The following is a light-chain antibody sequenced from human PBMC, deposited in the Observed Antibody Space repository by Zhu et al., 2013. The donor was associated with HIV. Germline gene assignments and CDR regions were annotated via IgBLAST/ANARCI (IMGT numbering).Light chain of an antibody. CDR3: QSYDSSLSGRV. CDR2: EVS. Sequence: QSALTQPPSASGSPGQSVTISCTGTSSDVGGYTYVSWYQQHPGKAPKLMIYEVSKRPSGVPDRFSGSKSGNMASLTVSGLQAEDEADYYCQSYDSSLSGRVFGGGTKLTVL. V-gene: IGLV2-8*01. J-gene: IGLJ2*01. CDR1: SSDVGGYTY.